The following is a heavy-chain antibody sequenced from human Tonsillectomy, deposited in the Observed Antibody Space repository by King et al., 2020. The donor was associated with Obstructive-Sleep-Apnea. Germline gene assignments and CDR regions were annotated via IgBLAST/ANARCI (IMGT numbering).Heavy chain of an antibody. CDR1: DGSISSHY. V-gene: IGHV4-59*08. J-gene: IGHJ4*02. CDR2: IYYTGST. Sequence: MQLQESGPGLVKPSETLSLICTVSDGSISSHYWSWIRQPPGKGLEWIGYIYYTGSTSYNPSLKNRVAMSVDTSKNQFSLKLTSVTAADTAVYYCARWGQQYCMGGSCYSYFDYWGQGTLVTVSS. D-gene: IGHD2-15*01. CDR3: ARWGQQYCMGGSCYSYFDY.